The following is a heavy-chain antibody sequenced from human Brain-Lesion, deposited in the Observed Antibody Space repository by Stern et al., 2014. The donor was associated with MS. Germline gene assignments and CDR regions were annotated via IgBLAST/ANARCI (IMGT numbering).Heavy chain of an antibody. Sequence: MQLVESGAEVKKPGASVKVSCKTSGYIFTGYYIHWVRQAPGQGLEWMACINPNTGGKKYAQKFQGRATTSRATSTSTAQVQLCSLTSDDTAVYYCARDQRGITIFGVVTDYYYLGMDVWGQGTTVTVSS. CDR3: ARDQRGITIFGVVTDYYYLGMDV. J-gene: IGHJ6*02. CDR1: GYIFTGYY. CDR2: INPNTGGK. V-gene: IGHV1-2*02. D-gene: IGHD3-3*01.